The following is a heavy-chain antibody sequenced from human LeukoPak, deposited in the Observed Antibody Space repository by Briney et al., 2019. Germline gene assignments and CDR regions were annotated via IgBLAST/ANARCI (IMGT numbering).Heavy chain of an antibody. CDR2: INWGGGGT. V-gene: IGHV3-20*04. CDR3: ARVGACTNGVCQALDY. Sequence: PGGSLRLSCTASGFAFDEHGMSWVRQVPGKGLEWVSGINWGGGGTGYADTVKGRFTISRDNAKNSLFLQMNSLRVEDTALYYCARVGACTNGVCQALDYWGQGTLVTVSS. D-gene: IGHD2-8*01. J-gene: IGHJ4*02. CDR1: GFAFDEHG.